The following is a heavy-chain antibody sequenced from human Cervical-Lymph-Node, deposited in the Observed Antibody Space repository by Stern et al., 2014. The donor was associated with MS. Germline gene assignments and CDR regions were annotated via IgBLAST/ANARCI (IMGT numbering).Heavy chain of an antibody. CDR1: GFTFSDHY. Sequence: EGQLVESGGGLVRPGESLRLSCAVSGFTFSDHYMDWVRQAPGKGLEWVGRSRNKPNSYATEYAASVKGRVTVSRDDSKNLLYLQMNSLKTDDTAVYYCARGFHSFDSWGQGTLVTVSS. V-gene: IGHV3-72*01. J-gene: IGHJ4*02. CDR3: ARGFHSFDS. CDR2: SRNKPNSYAT.